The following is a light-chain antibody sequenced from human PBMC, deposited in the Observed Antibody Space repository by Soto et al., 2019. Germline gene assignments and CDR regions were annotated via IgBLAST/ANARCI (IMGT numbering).Light chain of an antibody. CDR1: SSDVGGYNY. CDR3: ISYTSSSTSYV. J-gene: IGLJ1*01. Sequence: QSALTQPATVSGSPGQSITISCTGTSSDVGGYNYVAWYQQHPGKVPRLMIYEVSNRPSGVSNRFSGSKSGSTASLTISGLQAEDEADYYCISYTSSSTSYVFGTGTKVTVI. CDR2: EVS. V-gene: IGLV2-14*01.